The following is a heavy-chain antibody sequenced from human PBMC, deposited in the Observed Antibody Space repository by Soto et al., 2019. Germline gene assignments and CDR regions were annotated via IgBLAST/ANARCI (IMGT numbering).Heavy chain of an antibody. CDR1: GDSISSNNNY. CDR2: ISYSGTT. CDR3: ARGRGYSYGLDP. D-gene: IGHD5-18*01. J-gene: IGHJ5*02. V-gene: IGHV4-30-4*01. Sequence: QVQLQESGPGLVKPSQTLSLTCTVSGDSISSNNNYWSWIRQPPGEGLEWIGFISYSGTTSYSPSLGGGVARSLDASKNQFSLSLSSVTAADTAVYYCARGRGYSYGLDPWGQGTLVTVSS.